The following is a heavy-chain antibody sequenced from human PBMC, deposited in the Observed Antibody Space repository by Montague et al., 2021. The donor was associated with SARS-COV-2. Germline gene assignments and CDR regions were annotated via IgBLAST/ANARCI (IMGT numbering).Heavy chain of an antibody. Sequence: SETLSLTCTVSGGSTSSYYWSWIRQPPGKGLEWIGYIYYSGSTNYNHSLKSRVTISVNTSKNQFSLKLSAVTAADTDVYYCARHKKRLWFGELLFDYWGQGTLVTVSS. V-gene: IGHV4-59*08. CDR2: IYYSGST. D-gene: IGHD3-10*01. CDR3: ARHKKRLWFGELLFDY. CDR1: GGSTSSYY. J-gene: IGHJ4*02.